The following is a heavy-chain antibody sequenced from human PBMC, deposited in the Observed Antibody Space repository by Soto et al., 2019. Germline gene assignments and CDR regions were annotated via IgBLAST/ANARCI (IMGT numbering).Heavy chain of an antibody. Sequence: GASVKVSCKASGYTFTSYGISWVRQAPGQGLEWMGWISAYNGNTNYAQKLKGRVTMTTDTSTSTANLELRSLIFDDTAVYYCARDLGSVAAAGTVYYYYGMDVWG. D-gene: IGHD6-13*01. CDR3: ARDLGSVAAAGTVYYYYGMDV. CDR2: ISAYNGNT. J-gene: IGHJ6*02. V-gene: IGHV1-18*01. CDR1: GYTFTSYG.